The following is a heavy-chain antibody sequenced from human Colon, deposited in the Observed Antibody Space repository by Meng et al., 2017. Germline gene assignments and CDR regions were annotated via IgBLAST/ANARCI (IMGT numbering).Heavy chain of an antibody. Sequence: QLQLQESGPGLVKPSETLSPTCTVSGGSISSSSYYWGWIRQPPGKGLEWIGSIYYSGSTYYNPSLKSRVTISVDTSKNQFSLKLSSVTAADTAVYYCARHGGYYQDFWGQGTLVTVSS. V-gene: IGHV4-39*07. CDR1: GGSISSSSYY. CDR2: IYYSGST. J-gene: IGHJ4*02. CDR3: ARHGGYYQDF. D-gene: IGHD4-23*01.